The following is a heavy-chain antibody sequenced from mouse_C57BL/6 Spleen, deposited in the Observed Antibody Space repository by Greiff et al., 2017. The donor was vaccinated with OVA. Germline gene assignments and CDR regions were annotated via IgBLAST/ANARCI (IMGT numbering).Heavy chain of an antibody. CDR1: GFSLTSYG. J-gene: IGHJ3*01. CDR2: IWGVGST. Sequence: VKLVESGPGLVAPSQSLSITCTVSGFSLTSYGVDWVRQSPGKGLEWLGVIWGVGSTNYNSALKSRLSISKDNSKSQVFLKMHSLQTDDTAMDYWASGPYDYGGGGGPWFAYWGQGTLVTVSA. D-gene: IGHD2-4*01. V-gene: IGHV2-6*01. CDR3: ASGPYDYGGGGGPWFAY.